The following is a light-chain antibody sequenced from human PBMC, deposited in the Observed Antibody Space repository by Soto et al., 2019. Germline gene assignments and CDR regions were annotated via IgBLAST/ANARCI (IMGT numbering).Light chain of an antibody. CDR1: SSDVGAYDY. J-gene: IGLJ3*02. V-gene: IGLV2-14*01. CDR3: SSHTTSNTWV. Sequence: QSALTQPASVSGSPGQSISISCIGTSSDVGAYDYVSWHQQYPGKAPKLIIYAVTHRPSGISDRFSASKSGNTASLAISGLQAKDEADYYCSSHTTSNTWVFGGGTQLTVL. CDR2: AVT.